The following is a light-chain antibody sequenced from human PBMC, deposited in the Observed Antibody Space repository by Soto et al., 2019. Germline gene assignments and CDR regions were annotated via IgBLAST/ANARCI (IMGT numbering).Light chain of an antibody. Sequence: QSVLTQPPSVSGAPGERVTISCTGRSSNIGSGYPVHWYQQLPGTAPKLLIYNNNYRPSGVPDRFVGSQSGTSASLAITGLQDGDEGGYYCEPFVAGLSGWVFGGRTKLPV. CDR3: EPFVAGLSGWV. J-gene: IGLJ3*02. CDR2: NNN. V-gene: IGLV1-40*01. CDR1: SSNIGSGYP.